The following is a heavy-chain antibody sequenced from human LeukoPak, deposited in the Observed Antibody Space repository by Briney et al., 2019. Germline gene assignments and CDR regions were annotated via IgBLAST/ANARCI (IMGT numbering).Heavy chain of an antibody. Sequence: PGGSLRLSCAASGFTFDDYAMHWVRQAPGKGLEWVSGISWNSGSIGYADSVKGRFTISRDSAKNSLYLQMNSLRAEDMALYYCAKGGYTRNDAFDIWGQGTMVTVSS. CDR3: AKGGYTRNDAFDI. J-gene: IGHJ3*02. V-gene: IGHV3-9*03. D-gene: IGHD2-2*02. CDR2: ISWNSGSI. CDR1: GFTFDDYA.